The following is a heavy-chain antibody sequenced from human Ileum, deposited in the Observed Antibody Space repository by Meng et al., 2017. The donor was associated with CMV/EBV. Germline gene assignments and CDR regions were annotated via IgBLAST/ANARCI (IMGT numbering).Heavy chain of an antibody. Sequence: FTFSTYAMSGGRRAAGKGLEWVSDISGSGSSSGSTYYADSVKGRFTISRDNSKNTLYLQMNSLRAEDTAVYYCAKQGCASAICYLNCWGQGTLVTVSS. CDR2: ISGSGSSSGST. CDR1: FTFSTYA. CDR3: AKQGCASAICYLNC. J-gene: IGHJ4*02. D-gene: IGHD2-2*01. V-gene: IGHV3-23*01.